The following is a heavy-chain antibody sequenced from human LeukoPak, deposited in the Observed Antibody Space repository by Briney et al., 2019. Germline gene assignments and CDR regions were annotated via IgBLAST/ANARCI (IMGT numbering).Heavy chain of an antibody. Sequence: ASVKVSCKASGYTFTGYYMHWVRRAPGQGLEWMGRINPNSGGTNYAQKFQGRVTMTRDTSISTAYMELSRLRSDDTAVYYCARDFSCSSTSCHYYYYYYMDVWGKGTTVTVSS. J-gene: IGHJ6*03. CDR3: ARDFSCSSTSCHYYYYYYMDV. CDR2: INPNSGGT. V-gene: IGHV1-2*06. CDR1: GYTFTGYY. D-gene: IGHD2-2*01.